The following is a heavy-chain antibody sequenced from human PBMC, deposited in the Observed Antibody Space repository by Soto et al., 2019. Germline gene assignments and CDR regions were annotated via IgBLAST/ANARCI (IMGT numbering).Heavy chain of an antibody. CDR3: ARIKIVGIFTYYMDV. CDR1: GDSISSSSSYY. D-gene: IGHD3-3*01. CDR2: MYYSGST. V-gene: IGHV4-39*01. Sequence: SETLSLTCTVSGDSISSSSSYYWGWIRQPPGKGLEWIANMYYSGSTYYNPSLKSRVTISLEMSKNQVSLKLSSVTAADTAVYYCARIKIVGIFTYYMDVWGKGTRVTVS. J-gene: IGHJ6*03.